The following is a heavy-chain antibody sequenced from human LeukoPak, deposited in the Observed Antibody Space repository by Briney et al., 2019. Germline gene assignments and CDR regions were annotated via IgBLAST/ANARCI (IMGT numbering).Heavy chain of an antibody. CDR3: AKALIGGDYVWGSYRPPYGGAFDI. J-gene: IGHJ3*02. V-gene: IGHV3-23*01. D-gene: IGHD3-16*02. Sequence: PGGSLRLSCAASGFTFSSYAMSWVRQAPGKGLEWVSAISGSGGSTYYADSVKGRFTISRGNSKNTLYLQMNSLRAEDTAVYYCAKALIGGDYVWGSYRPPYGGAFDIWGQGTMVTVSS. CDR1: GFTFSSYA. CDR2: ISGSGGST.